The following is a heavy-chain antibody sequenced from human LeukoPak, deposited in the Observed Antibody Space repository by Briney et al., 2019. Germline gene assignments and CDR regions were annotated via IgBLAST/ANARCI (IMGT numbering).Heavy chain of an antibody. J-gene: IGHJ4*02. CDR3: ARVDYGGNSSPYYFDY. Sequence: PSETLSLTCAVYGGSFSGYYWSWIRQPPGKGLEWIGEISHSGSTNYNPSLKSRVTISVDTSKNQFSLKLSSVTAADTAVYYCARVDYGGNSSPYYFDYWGQGTLVTVSS. V-gene: IGHV4-34*01. CDR1: GGSFSGYY. D-gene: IGHD4-23*01. CDR2: ISHSGST.